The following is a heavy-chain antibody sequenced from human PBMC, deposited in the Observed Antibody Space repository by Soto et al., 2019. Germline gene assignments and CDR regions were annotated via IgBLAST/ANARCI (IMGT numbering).Heavy chain of an antibody. CDR1: GFTVSVYY. Sequence: QVQLVESGGGLVKPGGSLRLSCAASGFTVSVYYMSWIRQAPGKGLEWLSYSSNSGTYTRYADSVKGRFSISRDNAKNSLYLQINSLRGEDSATYYCARSGDNYNVLDYWGQGTPVTVSS. D-gene: IGHD3-10*02. CDR3: ARSGDNYNVLDY. CDR2: SSNSGTYT. V-gene: IGHV3-11*06. J-gene: IGHJ4*02.